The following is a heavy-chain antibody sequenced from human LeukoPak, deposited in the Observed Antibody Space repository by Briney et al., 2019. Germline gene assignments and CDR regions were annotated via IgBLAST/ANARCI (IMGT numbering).Heavy chain of an antibody. CDR2: ISYDGSNK. D-gene: IGHD3-10*01. J-gene: IGHJ4*02. CDR1: GGTFSSYA. Sequence: SCKASGGTFSSYAMHWVRQAPGKGLEWVAVISYDGSNKYYADSVKGRFTISRDNSKNTLYLQMNSLRAEDTAVYYCARDGGFGDLDYWGQGTLVTVSS. V-gene: IGHV3-30*04. CDR3: ARDGGFGDLDY.